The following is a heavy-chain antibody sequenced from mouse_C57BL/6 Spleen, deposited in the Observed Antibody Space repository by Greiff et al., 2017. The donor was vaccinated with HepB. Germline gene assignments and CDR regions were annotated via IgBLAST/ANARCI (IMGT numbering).Heavy chain of an antibody. V-gene: IGHV1-18*01. CDR3: ARRFYYDYPWFAY. CDR2: INPNNGGT. Sequence: EVKLQQSGPELVKPGASVKIPCKASGYTFTDYNMDWVKQSHGKSLEWIGDINPNNGGTIYNQKFKGKATLTVDKSSSTAYMELRSLTSEDTAVYYCARRFYYDYPWFAYWGQGTLVTVSA. D-gene: IGHD2-4*01. CDR1: GYTFTDYN. J-gene: IGHJ3*01.